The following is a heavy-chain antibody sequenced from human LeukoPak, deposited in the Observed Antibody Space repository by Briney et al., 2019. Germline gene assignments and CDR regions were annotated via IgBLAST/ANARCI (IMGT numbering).Heavy chain of an antibody. J-gene: IGHJ1*01. CDR2: ISSGSTI. D-gene: IGHD6-13*01. CDR1: GFTFSSYE. V-gene: IGHV3-48*03. Sequence: GGSLRLSCAASGFTFSSYEMNWVRQAPGKGLEWVSCISSGSTIYYADSVKGRFTISRDNAKNSLYLQMNSLRAEDMALYYCAKGPVRRSSWVIYFQHWGQGTLVTVSS. CDR3: AKGPVRRSSWVIYFQH.